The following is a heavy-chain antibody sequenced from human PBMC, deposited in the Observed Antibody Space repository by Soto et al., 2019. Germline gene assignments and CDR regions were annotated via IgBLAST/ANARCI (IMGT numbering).Heavy chain of an antibody. V-gene: IGHV3-23*01. D-gene: IGHD1-26*01. CDR2: ISGSGGST. CDR1: GFTFSSYA. Sequence: GGSLRLSCAASGFTFSSYAMSWVRQAPGKGLEWVSAISGSGGSTYYADSVKGRFTISRDNSKNTLYLQMNSLRAEDTAEYYAAKRTQWEPLDYWGQGTLVTVSS. J-gene: IGHJ4*02. CDR3: AKRTQWEPLDY.